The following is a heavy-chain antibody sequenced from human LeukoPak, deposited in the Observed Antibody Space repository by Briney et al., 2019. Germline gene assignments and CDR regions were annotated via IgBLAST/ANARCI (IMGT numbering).Heavy chain of an antibody. CDR3: ARDASKVVAATPNY. CDR2: INPSGGST. J-gene: IGHJ4*02. Sequence: IINPSGGSTSYAQKFQGRVTMTRDTSTSTVYMELSSLRSEDTAVYYCARDASKVVAATPNYWGQGTLVTVSS. D-gene: IGHD2-15*01. V-gene: IGHV1-46*01.